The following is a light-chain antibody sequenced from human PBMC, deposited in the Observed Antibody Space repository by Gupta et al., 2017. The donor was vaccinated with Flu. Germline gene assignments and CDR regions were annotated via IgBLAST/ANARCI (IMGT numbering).Light chain of an antibody. CDR3: HHYETSNYH. J-gene: IGKJ4*01. Sequence: GPLPLSPAERVILSCTASERVSRNYVAWFQQKPRQPPRLLIFVTYNRAPCIPEIFRGIGSGTVGTLSTSSLETEYSAAFDCHHYETSNYHFGRGTKLEIK. CDR2: VTY. CDR1: ERVSRNY. V-gene: IGKV3-20*01.